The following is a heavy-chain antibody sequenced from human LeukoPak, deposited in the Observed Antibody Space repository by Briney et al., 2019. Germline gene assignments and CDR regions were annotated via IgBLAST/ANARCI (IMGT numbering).Heavy chain of an antibody. J-gene: IGHJ4*02. CDR2: IYHSGST. Sequence: SETLSLTCAVSGYSIRSGDYRGWIRQSPGKGLEWIGSIYHSGSTHYNPSLKSRVTISADTSKNQFSLMLSSVTAADTAVYYCARNRSLTTTPGFDHGGQGTLVTVSS. D-gene: IGHD4-11*01. V-gene: IGHV4-38-2*01. CDR3: ARNRSLTTTPGFDH. CDR1: GYSIRSGDY.